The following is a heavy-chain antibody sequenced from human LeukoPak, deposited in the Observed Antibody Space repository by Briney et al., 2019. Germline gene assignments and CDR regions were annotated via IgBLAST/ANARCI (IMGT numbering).Heavy chain of an antibody. D-gene: IGHD3-10*01. Sequence: PGGSLRLSCAASGFTFSNYAMIWVRQAPGKGLQWVSVISAGGVSLFSGSGSATYYADSVGGRFTISRDNSKNTLYLQMNSLRADDTAVYYCAKMSGVVWFGELRLPFDYWGQGTLVTVSS. CDR1: GFTFSNYA. V-gene: IGHV3-23*01. CDR3: AKMSGVVWFGELRLPFDY. J-gene: IGHJ4*02. CDR2: ISAGGVSLFSGSGSAT.